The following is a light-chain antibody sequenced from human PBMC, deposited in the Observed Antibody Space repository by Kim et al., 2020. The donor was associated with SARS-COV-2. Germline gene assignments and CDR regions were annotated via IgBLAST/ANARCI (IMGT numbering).Light chain of an antibody. CDR3: QQSYRIPYA. CDR1: QNISNY. CDR2: AAV. Sequence: SASVSDKVTVTCRTSQNISNYLNWYHQKPGEAPKLLIYAAVTLQGGVSSRFSASGSGTDFTLMITSLQPEDLATYYCQQSYRIPYAFAQGTKLEI. V-gene: IGKV1-39*01. J-gene: IGKJ2*01.